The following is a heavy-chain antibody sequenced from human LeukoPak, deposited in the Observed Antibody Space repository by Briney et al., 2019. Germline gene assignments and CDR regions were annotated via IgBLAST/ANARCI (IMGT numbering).Heavy chain of an antibody. J-gene: IGHJ4*02. Sequence: PGGSLRLSCAASGFTFSSYWMSWVRQAPGKGLEWVANIKQDGSEKYYVDSVKGRFTISRDNAKNSLYLQMNSLRAEDTAVYYCARVGGYDFFGDYFVYWGQGTLVTVSS. D-gene: IGHD5-12*01. CDR1: GFTFSSYW. CDR3: ARVGGYDFFGDYFVY. V-gene: IGHV3-7*03. CDR2: IKQDGSEK.